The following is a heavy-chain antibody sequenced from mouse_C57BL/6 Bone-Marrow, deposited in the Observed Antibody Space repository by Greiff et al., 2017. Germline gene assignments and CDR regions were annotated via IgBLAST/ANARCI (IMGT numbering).Heavy chain of an antibody. Sequence: EVQLQQSGPELVKPGASVKMSCKASGYTFTDYNMHWVKQSHGKSLEWIGYINPNNGGTSYNQKFKGKATLTVNKSSSTAYMELRSLTSEDSAVYYCARRPIYFTGSYYAMDYWGQGTSVTVSS. CDR2: INPNNGGT. CDR3: ARRPIYFTGSYYAMDY. CDR1: GYTFTDYN. V-gene: IGHV1-22*01. J-gene: IGHJ4*01. D-gene: IGHD2-1*01.